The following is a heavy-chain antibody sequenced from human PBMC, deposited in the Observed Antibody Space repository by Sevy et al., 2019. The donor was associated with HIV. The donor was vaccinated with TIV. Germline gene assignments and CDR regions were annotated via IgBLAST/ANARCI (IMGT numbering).Heavy chain of an antibody. Sequence: GGSLRLSCAASGFTFTMYGLHWVRQAPGKGLDWVALISYDGSDKYYADSVKGRFTISRDNSINTLYLQMNSLRAEDTAVYYCSRNRYSGYSNWFDPWGQGTLVTISS. CDR1: GFTFTMYG. V-gene: IGHV3-30*03. J-gene: IGHJ5*02. CDR3: SRNRYSGYSNWFDP. D-gene: IGHD3-22*01. CDR2: ISYDGSDK.